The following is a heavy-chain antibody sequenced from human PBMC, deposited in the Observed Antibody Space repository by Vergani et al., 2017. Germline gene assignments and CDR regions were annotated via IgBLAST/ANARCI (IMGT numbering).Heavy chain of an antibody. J-gene: IGHJ4*02. CDR3: ARDRGGHSGWYSNSHFDY. CDR1: GYTFTNYY. Sequence: QVQLVQSGADVKKPGASVKVSCKASGYTFTNYYIHWVRQAPGQGLEWMGIINPSGGSTTYAQKFQGRLTMTRGTSTSTVYMELSSLRSEDTAVYYCARDRGGHSGWYSNSHFDYWGQGTLVTVSS. CDR2: INPSGGST. V-gene: IGHV1-46*03. D-gene: IGHD6-19*01.